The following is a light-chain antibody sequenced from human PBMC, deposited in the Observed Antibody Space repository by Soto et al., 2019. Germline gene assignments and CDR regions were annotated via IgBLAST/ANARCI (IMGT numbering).Light chain of an antibody. Sequence: EIVLPQSPDTLSLSPGERATLSCRATERVISSHLSWYQQKPGQAPRLLVYGASTRSSGIPDRFSGSGSGTDFTLTISRLEPEDFAVYYCQQYDFSSYTFGQGTKVEIK. CDR1: ERVISSH. V-gene: IGKV3-20*01. J-gene: IGKJ2*01. CDR2: GAS. CDR3: QQYDFSSYT.